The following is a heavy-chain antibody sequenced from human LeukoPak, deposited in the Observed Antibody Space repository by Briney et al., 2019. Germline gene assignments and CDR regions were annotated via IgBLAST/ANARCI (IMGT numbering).Heavy chain of an antibody. V-gene: IGHV1-46*01. D-gene: IGHD6-19*01. J-gene: IGHJ6*03. CDR3: ARERGIAVAGIMDV. CDR2: INPSGGST. CDR1: GYTFTTYY. Sequence: ASVKVSCKASGYTFTTYYMHWVRQAPGQGLEWMGIINPSGGSTSYAQKFKGRVTMTRDTSTSTVYMELSSLRSEDTAAYYCARERGIAVAGIMDVWGKGTTVTVSS.